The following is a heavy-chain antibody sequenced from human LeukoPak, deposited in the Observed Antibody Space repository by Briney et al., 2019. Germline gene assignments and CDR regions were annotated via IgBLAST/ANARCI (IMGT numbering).Heavy chain of an antibody. V-gene: IGHV1-18*01. D-gene: IGHD2-8*01. J-gene: IGHJ4*02. CDR2: ISAYNGNT. CDR3: ARDRYCTNGVCYNVFGGYPDY. Sequence: ASVKVSCKASGYTFTSYGISWVRQAPGQGLEWMGWISAYNGNTNYAQKLQGRVTMTTDTSTSTAYMELRSLRSDDTAVYYCARDRYCTNGVCYNVFGGYPDYWGQGTLVTVSS. CDR1: GYTFTSYG.